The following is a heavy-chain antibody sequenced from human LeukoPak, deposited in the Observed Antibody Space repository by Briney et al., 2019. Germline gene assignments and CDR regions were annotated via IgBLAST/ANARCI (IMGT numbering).Heavy chain of an antibody. J-gene: IGHJ4*02. CDR1: GGSISSYY. D-gene: IGHD6-13*01. CDR3: ARHKGSSGWYGYFDY. CDR2: IYTSGST. Sequence: SETLSLTCTVSGGSISSYYWSWIRQPPGKGLEWIGYIYTSGSTNYNPSLKSRVTISVDTSKNQFSLKLSSVTAADTAVYYCARHKGSSGWYGYFDYWGQGTLVTVSS. V-gene: IGHV4-4*09.